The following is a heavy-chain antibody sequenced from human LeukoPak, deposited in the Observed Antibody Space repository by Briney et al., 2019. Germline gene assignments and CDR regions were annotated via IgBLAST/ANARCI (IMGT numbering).Heavy chain of an antibody. V-gene: IGHV3-7*01. Sequence: GGSLRLSCAGSGFTFSSHWMSWVRQAPGKGLEWVANIKQDGSEKYYVDSVKGRFTISRDNAKNSLYLQMNSLRAEDTAVYYCARKIYGSGSCWGQGTLVTVSS. D-gene: IGHD3-10*01. CDR2: IKQDGSEK. J-gene: IGHJ4*02. CDR3: ARKIYGSGSC. CDR1: GFTFSSHW.